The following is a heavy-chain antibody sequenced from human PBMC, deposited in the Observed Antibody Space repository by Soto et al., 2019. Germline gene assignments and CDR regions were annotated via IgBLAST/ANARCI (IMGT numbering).Heavy chain of an antibody. CDR1: GDGGSFTAYY. D-gene: IGHD3-10*01. Sequence: SETLSLTCAVYGDGGSFTAYYWSWIRQLPGSGLEWIGRIDRSGSTKYNPPLGSRVTISVDPSKNQFSLRLSSVTAADTGVYYCAREGHYGSGYNMDIVDQGTTVTVSS. V-gene: IGHV4-34*01. CDR2: IDRSGST. CDR3: AREGHYGSGYNMDI. J-gene: IGHJ6*02.